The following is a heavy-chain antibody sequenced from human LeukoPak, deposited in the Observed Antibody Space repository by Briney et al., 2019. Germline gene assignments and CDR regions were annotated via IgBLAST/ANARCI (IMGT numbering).Heavy chain of an antibody. CDR2: IIPIFGTA. CDR1: GGTFSSYA. V-gene: IGHV1-69*05. CDR3: LSVGATRSFDY. J-gene: IGHJ4*02. D-gene: IGHD1-26*01. Sequence: GSSVKVSCKASGGTFSSYAIIWVRQAPGQGLEWMGGIIPIFGTANYAQKFQGRVTITTDESTSTAYMELSSLRSEDTAVYYCLSVGATRSFDYWGQGTLVTVSS.